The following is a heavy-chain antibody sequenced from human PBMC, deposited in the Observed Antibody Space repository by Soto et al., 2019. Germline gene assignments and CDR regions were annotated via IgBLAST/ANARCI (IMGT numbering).Heavy chain of an antibody. V-gene: IGHV1-69*06. CDR1: GVTFRSYA. D-gene: IGHD3-22*01. Sequence: SVKVSCKASGVTFRSYAISWVRQAPGQGLEWMGGIIPIFGTANYAQKFQGRVTITEDKSTSTAYMELSSLRSEDTAVYDCASVESSGYYFAWGQGTPVTVSS. J-gene: IGHJ4*02. CDR2: IIPIFGTA. CDR3: ASVESSGYYFA.